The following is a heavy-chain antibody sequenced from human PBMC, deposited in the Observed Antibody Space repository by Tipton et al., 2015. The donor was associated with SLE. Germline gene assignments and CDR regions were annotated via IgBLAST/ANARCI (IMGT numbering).Heavy chain of an antibody. V-gene: IGHV3-30*02. CDR1: GFTFSNYW. J-gene: IGHJ4*02. D-gene: IGHD3-10*01. CDR2: IHFDGRDK. Sequence: SLRLSCAGSGFTFSNYWIHWVRQGPGKGLEWVAFIHFDGRDKMYMDSVEGRFTISRDNSKNTLHLEMNSLRVEDTAVYYCAKEDGLGSATDYWGQGTLVTVSS. CDR3: AKEDGLGSATDY.